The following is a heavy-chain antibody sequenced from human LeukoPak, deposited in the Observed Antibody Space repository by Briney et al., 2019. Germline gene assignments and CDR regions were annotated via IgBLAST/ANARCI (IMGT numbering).Heavy chain of an antibody. CDR1: GFTFSSYG. Sequence: GGSLRLSCVASGFTFSSYGMHWVRQAPGKGLEWVAVISYDGSNKYYADSVKGRFTISRDNSKNTLYLQMNSLRAEDTAVYYCARELFIAAAGGSWFDPWGQGTLVTVSS. CDR3: ARELFIAAAGGSWFDP. D-gene: IGHD6-13*01. V-gene: IGHV3-30*19. J-gene: IGHJ5*02. CDR2: ISYDGSNK.